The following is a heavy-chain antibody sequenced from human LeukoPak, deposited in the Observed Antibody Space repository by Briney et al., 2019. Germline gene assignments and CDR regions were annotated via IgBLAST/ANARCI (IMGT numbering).Heavy chain of an antibody. CDR2: INPNSGGT. CDR1: GYTFTGYY. Sequence: ASVKVSCKASGYTFTGYYMHWVRQAPGRGLEWMGWINPNSGGTNYAQKFQGRVTMTRDTSISTAYMELSRLRSDDTVVYYCARAYSSSWYSYYGMDVWGQGTTVTVSS. V-gene: IGHV1-2*02. J-gene: IGHJ6*02. D-gene: IGHD6-13*01. CDR3: ARAYSSSWYSYYGMDV.